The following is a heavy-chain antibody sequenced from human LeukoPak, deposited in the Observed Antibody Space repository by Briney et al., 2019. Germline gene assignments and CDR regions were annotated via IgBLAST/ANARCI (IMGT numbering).Heavy chain of an antibody. J-gene: IGHJ4*02. CDR2: IYSGGRT. CDR3: ARGSMVGTSRFDY. V-gene: IGHV3-53*01. Sequence: GGSLRLSCAASGFTVSSNYMSWVRQAPGKGLEWVSVIYSGGRTYYADSVKGRFTISRHNSKNTLYLQMNSLRAEDTAVYYCARGSMVGTSRFDYWGQGTLVTVSS. CDR1: GFTVSSNY. D-gene: IGHD1-26*01.